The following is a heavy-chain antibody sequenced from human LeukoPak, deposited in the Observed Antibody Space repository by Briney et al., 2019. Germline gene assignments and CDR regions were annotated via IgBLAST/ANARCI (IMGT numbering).Heavy chain of an antibody. CDR2: IYYSWST. Sequence: SETLSLTSAVPGRSFGGYYWSWIRQPPGKGLESIGRIYYSWSTYYNPSLKSRVTISVDTSTNQFSLKLTSVTAADTSVYYSARHNGGWAAALYYCDFWGQGTLVIVTS. CDR1: GRSFGGYY. CDR3: ARHNGGWAAALYYCDF. V-gene: IGHV4-59*05. J-gene: IGHJ4*02. D-gene: IGHD2-8*01.